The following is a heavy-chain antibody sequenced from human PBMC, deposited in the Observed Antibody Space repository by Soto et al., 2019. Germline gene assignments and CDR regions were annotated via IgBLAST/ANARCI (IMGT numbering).Heavy chain of an antibody. Sequence: ASVKVSCKTSGFTFTSHDIHWVRQATGQGLEWMGWMNTNTNSSDCAQRFQDRVTLTWNTSISTAYMEMRRLTFDDTAVYFCARGVGGVDETTSLYWDPGGQGPQVTVPS. J-gene: IGHJ5*02. CDR3: ARGVGGVDETTSLYWDP. V-gene: IGHV1-8*01. D-gene: IGHD3-16*01. CDR1: GFTFTSHD. CDR2: MNTNTNSS.